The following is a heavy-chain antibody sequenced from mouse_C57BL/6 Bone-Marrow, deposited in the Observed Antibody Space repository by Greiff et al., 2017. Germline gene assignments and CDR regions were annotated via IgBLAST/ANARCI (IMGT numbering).Heavy chain of an antibody. CDR3: ARSIITTVVWYFDV. Sequence: EVMLVESGGGLVQPGGSLRLSCAASGFTFTDYYMSWVRQPPGKALEWLGFIRNKANGYTTEYSASVKGRFTISRDNSQSILYLQMNALRAEDSATYYGARSIITTVVWYFDVWGTGTTVTVSS. V-gene: IGHV7-3*01. D-gene: IGHD1-1*01. J-gene: IGHJ1*03. CDR1: GFTFTDYY. CDR2: IRNKANGYTT.